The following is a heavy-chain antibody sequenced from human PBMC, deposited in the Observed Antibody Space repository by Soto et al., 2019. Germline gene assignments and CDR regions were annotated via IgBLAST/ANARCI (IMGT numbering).Heavy chain of an antibody. CDR2: IHDTGRT. D-gene: IGHD3-16*02. V-gene: IGHV4-4*07. J-gene: IGHJ4*02. Sequence: QVQLQESGPGLVRPSETLSLTCTVSGDSLSTYYWSWIRQPAGERLEWIGRIHDTGRTNYNPPRKSRVTMSVDTSKNQFSLRVNSVTAADTAVYYCARESVSGTYRFDSWGQGTLVTVSS. CDR1: GDSLSTYY. CDR3: ARESVSGTYRFDS.